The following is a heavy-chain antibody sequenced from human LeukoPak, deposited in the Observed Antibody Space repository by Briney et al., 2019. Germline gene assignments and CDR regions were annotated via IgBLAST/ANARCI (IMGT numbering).Heavy chain of an antibody. CDR3: ARPTYYYDSSGYYYVGGDAFDI. CDR2: IYYSGST. Sequence: SETLSLTCTVSGGSISSSSYYWGWIRQPPGKGLEWIGSIYYSGSTYYNPSLKSRVTISVDTSKNQFSLKLSSVTAADTAVYYCARPTYYYDSSGYYYVGGDAFDIWGQGTMVTVSS. V-gene: IGHV4-39*01. J-gene: IGHJ3*02. D-gene: IGHD3-22*01. CDR1: GGSISSSSYY.